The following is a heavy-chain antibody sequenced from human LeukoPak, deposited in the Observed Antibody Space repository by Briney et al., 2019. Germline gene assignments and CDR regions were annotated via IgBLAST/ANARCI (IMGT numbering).Heavy chain of an antibody. Sequence: PSETLSLTCAVYGGSFSGYYWSWIRQPPGKGLEWIGEINHSGSTNYNPSLKSRVTISVDTSKNQFSLKLSSVTAADTAVYYCARASYCSGGSCSYYYYYYVDIWGKGTTVTVSS. J-gene: IGHJ6*03. CDR1: GGSFSGYY. D-gene: IGHD2-15*01. V-gene: IGHV4-34*01. CDR3: ARASYCSGGSCSYYYYYYVDI. CDR2: INHSGST.